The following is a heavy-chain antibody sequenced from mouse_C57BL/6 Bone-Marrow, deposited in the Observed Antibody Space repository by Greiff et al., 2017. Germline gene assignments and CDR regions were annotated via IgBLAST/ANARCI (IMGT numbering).Heavy chain of an antibody. V-gene: IGHV1-69*01. CDR3: AREVYYGSLYYFDY. CDR2: IDPSDSST. CDR1: GYTFTSYW. J-gene: IGHJ2*01. D-gene: IGHD1-1*01. Sequence: QVQLQQPGAELVMPGASVKLSCKASGYTFTSYWMHWVKQRPGQGLEWIGEIDPSDSSTNYNQKFKGQSTLTVDKSSSTAYMQLSSLTSEDSAVYDCAREVYYGSLYYFDYWGQGTTLTVSS.